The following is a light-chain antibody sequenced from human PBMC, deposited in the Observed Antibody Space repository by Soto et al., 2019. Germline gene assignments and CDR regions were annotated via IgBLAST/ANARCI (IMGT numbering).Light chain of an antibody. Sequence: DIVMTQSPLSLPVTPGEPASISCRSSQSLLHSNGYYCLDWYLQKPGQSPQVLIYLGSHRASGVPDRFSGSGSGTDFTLKISRVEAEDVGVYYCMQALQTPWTFGQGTKVEVK. V-gene: IGKV2-28*01. J-gene: IGKJ1*01. CDR3: MQALQTPWT. CDR1: QSLLHSNGYYC. CDR2: LGS.